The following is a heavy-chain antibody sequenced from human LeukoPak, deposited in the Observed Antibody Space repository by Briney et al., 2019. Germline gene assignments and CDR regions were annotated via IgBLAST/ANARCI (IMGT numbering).Heavy chain of an antibody. D-gene: IGHD3-3*01. V-gene: IGHV4-4*07. Sequence: PSETLCLTCTVSGGSISSYYWSWIRQPAGKGLEWIGRIYTSGSTNCNPSLKSRVTMSVDTSKNQFSLKLSSVTAADTAVYYCAREDRDFWSGYSYYYYMDVWGKGTTVTVSS. CDR2: IYTSGST. J-gene: IGHJ6*03. CDR1: GGSISSYY. CDR3: AREDRDFWSGYSYYYYMDV.